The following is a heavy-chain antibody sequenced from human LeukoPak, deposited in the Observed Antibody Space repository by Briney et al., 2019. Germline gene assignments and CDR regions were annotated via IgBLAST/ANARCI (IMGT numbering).Heavy chain of an antibody. V-gene: IGHV1-46*01. Sequence: ASVKVSCKASGYTFTSYYMHWVRQAPGQGLEWMGIINPSGGSTSYAQKFQGRVTMTRDTSTSTVYMELSSLRSEDTAVYYCARGSGSYYKRRAFDIWGQGTMVTVSS. D-gene: IGHD3-10*01. CDR2: INPSGGST. CDR3: ARGSGSYYKRRAFDI. CDR1: GYTFTSYY. J-gene: IGHJ3*02.